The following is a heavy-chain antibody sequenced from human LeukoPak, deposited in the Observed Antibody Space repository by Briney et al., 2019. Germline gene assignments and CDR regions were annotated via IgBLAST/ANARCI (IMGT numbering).Heavy chain of an antibody. D-gene: IGHD2-15*01. CDR2: IYTSGST. J-gene: IGHJ6*03. CDR1: GGSISSYY. CDR3: ARDKRYCSGGSCYYYYYMDV. Sequence: SETLSLTCTVSGGSISSYYWSWIRQPAGKGLEWIGRIYTSGSTNYNPSLKSRVTMSVDTSRNQFSLKLSSVTAADTAVYYGARDKRYCSGGSCYYYYYMDVWGKGTTVTVSS. V-gene: IGHV4-4*07.